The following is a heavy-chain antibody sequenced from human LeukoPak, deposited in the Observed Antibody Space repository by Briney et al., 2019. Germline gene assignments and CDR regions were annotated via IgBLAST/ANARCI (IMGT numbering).Heavy chain of an antibody. Sequence: SETLSLTCTVSGGSISSYYWSWIRQPPGKGLEWIGYIYYSGSTNYNPSLKSRVTISVDTSKNQFSLTLSSVTAADTAVYYCARGHLLNGWFKYDAFEIWGQGTMVTVSS. D-gene: IGHD6-19*01. CDR1: GGSISSYY. CDR3: ARGHLLNGWFKYDAFEI. V-gene: IGHV4-59*01. J-gene: IGHJ3*02. CDR2: IYYSGST.